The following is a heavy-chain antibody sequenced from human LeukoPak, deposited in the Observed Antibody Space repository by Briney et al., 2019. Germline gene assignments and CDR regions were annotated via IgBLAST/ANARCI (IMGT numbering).Heavy chain of an antibody. D-gene: IGHD3-22*01. Sequence: PGGSLRLSCAASGFTFSSYSMNWVRQAPGKGLEWVSYISSSGSTIYYADSVKGRFTISRDNAKNSLYLQMNSLRAEDTAVYYCAKDYYDSSGYTPFDYWGQGTLVTVSS. CDR3: AKDYYDSSGYTPFDY. CDR1: GFTFSSYS. V-gene: IGHV3-48*04. CDR2: ISSSGSTI. J-gene: IGHJ4*02.